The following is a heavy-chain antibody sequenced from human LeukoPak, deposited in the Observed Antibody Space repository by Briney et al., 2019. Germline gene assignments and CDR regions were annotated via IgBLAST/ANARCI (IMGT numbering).Heavy chain of an antibody. V-gene: IGHV1-18*01. J-gene: IGHJ3*02. Sequence: ASVKVSCKASGYTFTSYGISWVRQAPGQGPEWMGWISAYDANTNYAQKFQGRVTLTTDTSTSTAYMELRSLRSDDTAVYYCARISGSYRLDAFDIWGQGTMVTVSS. CDR1: GYTFTSYG. CDR3: ARISGSYRLDAFDI. CDR2: ISAYDANT. D-gene: IGHD1-26*01.